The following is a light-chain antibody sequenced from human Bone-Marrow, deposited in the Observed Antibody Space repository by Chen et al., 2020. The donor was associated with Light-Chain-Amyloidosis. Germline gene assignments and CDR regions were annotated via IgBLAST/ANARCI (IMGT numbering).Light chain of an antibody. CDR2: GSS. J-gene: IGKJ4*01. V-gene: IGKV3-20*01. Sequence: EIVLTQSPGTLSLSRGEGANLSCRASQTISSNYFTWYQQKFGQAPRLLIYGSSSRATGIPDRVTGSGSGTDFTLTINRLEPEDFGMYYCQQSGTSPLTFGGGTKVEIK. CDR1: QTISSNY. CDR3: QQSGTSPLT.